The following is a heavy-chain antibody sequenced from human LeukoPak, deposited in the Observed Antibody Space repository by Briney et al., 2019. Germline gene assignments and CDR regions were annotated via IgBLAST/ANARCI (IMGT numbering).Heavy chain of an antibody. J-gene: IGHJ4*02. CDR2: ISGSGDTT. Sequence: GGSLRLSCAASGFTFSNYAMTWVRQGPGKGLEWVSGISGSGDTTYYADSEKGRFTTSRDNFRNTLYLQMNSLTVAGTAVYFCARESFKAVAGYLDYWGQGILVTVSS. CDR1: GFTFSNYA. V-gene: IGHV3-23*01. D-gene: IGHD6-19*01. CDR3: ARESFKAVAGYLDY.